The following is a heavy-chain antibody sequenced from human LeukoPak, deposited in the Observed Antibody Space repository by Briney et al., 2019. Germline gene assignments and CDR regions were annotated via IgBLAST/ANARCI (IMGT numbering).Heavy chain of an antibody. CDR3: ARLQNYDSSGYRDVLRAYFDY. J-gene: IGHJ4*02. CDR2: IYSGGST. CDR1: GFTVSSNY. D-gene: IGHD3-22*01. V-gene: IGHV3-53*01. Sequence: GGSLRLSCAASGFTVSSNYMSWVRQAPGKGLEWVSVIYSGGSTYYADSVKGRFTISRDNSKNTLYLQMNSLRAEDTAVYYCARLQNYDSSGYRDVLRAYFDYWGQGTLVTVSS.